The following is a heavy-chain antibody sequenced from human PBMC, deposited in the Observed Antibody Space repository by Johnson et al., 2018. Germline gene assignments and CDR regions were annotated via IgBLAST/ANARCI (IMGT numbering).Heavy chain of an antibody. J-gene: IGHJ5*02. CDR2: ISYIAPST. Sequence: LVESGGGLVQPGGSLRLSCVASGFTFSSYSMHWVRQAPGKGLEYVSAISYIAPSTYYANSVKGRFTISRDNSQNPLYLQMDSLRPDDMAVYYCARVASGYDLWGQGTLVTVSS. V-gene: IGHV3-64*01. D-gene: IGHD3-9*01. CDR1: GFTFSSYS. CDR3: ARVASGYDL.